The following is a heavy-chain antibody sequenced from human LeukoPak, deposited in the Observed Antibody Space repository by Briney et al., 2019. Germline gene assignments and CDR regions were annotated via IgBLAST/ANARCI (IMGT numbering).Heavy chain of an antibody. V-gene: IGHV4-59*08. J-gene: IGHJ4*02. CDR3: ARRDYQTFDY. CDR2: IYYSGST. CDR1: GGSISSYY. Sequence: SETLSLTCTVSGGSISSYYWSWIRQPPGKGLEWIGYIYYSGSTNYNPSLKSRVTISVDTSKNQFSLKLSSVTAAGTAVYYCARRDYQTFDYWGQGTLVTVSS. D-gene: IGHD2-2*01.